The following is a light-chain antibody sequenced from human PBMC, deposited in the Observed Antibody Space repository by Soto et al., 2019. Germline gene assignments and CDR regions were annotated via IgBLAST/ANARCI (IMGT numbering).Light chain of an antibody. J-gene: IGLJ3*02. Sequence: SYELTQPPSVSVSPGQAARITFAGEALPKKYAYWYQQKSGQAPVLVIYEDSKRPSGIPERFSGSSSGTMATLTITGAQVEDEADYYCYSTDISGNHGVFGGGTKLTVL. V-gene: IGLV3-10*01. CDR2: EDS. CDR3: YSTDISGNHGV. CDR1: ALPKKY.